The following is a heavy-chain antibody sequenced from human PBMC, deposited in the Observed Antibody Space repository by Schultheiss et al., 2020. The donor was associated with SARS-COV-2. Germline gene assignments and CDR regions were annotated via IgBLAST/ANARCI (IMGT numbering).Heavy chain of an antibody. CDR3: ARADYYGSGYYYGMDV. CDR2: IYYSGST. D-gene: IGHD3-10*01. J-gene: IGHJ6*02. Sequence: SQTLSLTCTVSGGSISSSSYYWSWIRQHPGKGLEWIGYIYYSGSTYYNPSLKSRVTISVDTSKNQFSLKLSSVTAADTAVYYCARADYYGSGYYYGMDVWGQGTTVTGSS. CDR1: GGSISSSSYY. V-gene: IGHV4-31*03.